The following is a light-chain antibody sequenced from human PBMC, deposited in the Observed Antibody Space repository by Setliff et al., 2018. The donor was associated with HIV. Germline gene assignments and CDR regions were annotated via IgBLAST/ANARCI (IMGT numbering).Light chain of an antibody. CDR3: ASYRSPATYV. J-gene: IGLJ1*01. V-gene: IGLV2-14*03. Sequence: QSVLTQPASVSGSPGRSITISCIGTSSDVGGYDFVSWYQQRPGKAPKLIIFDVSERPSGVSHRFSASKSGNTASLTISGLQTEDEANYFCASYRSPATYVFGIGTKVNVL. CDR2: DVS. CDR1: SSDVGGYDF.